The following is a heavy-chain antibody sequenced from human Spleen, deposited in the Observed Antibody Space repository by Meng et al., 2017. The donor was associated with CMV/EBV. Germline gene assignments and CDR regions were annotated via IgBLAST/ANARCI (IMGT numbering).Heavy chain of an antibody. CDR3: ARDLGWELPHSPIYYYYYGMDV. CDR2: ISSSGSTI. J-gene: IGHJ6*02. Sequence: GESLKISCAASGFTFSSYEMNWVRQAPGKGLEWVSYISSSGSTIYYADSVKGRFTISRDNAKNSLYLQMNSLRAEDTAVYYCARDLGWELPHSPIYYYYYGMDVWGQGTLVTVSS. D-gene: IGHD1-26*01. V-gene: IGHV3-48*03. CDR1: GFTFSSYE.